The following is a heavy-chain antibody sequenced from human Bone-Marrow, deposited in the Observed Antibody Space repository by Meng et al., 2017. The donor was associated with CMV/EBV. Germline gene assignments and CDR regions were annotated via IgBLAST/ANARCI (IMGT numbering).Heavy chain of an antibody. CDR3: ARVALDYDFWSGYYPYYYYGMDV. J-gene: IGHJ6*02. V-gene: IGHV1-2*02. CDR1: GYTFTGYY. D-gene: IGHD3-3*01. CDR2: INPNSGGT. Sequence: ASVKVSCKASGYTFTGYYMHWVRQAPGQGLEWMGWINPNSGGTNYAQKFQGRVTMTRDTSISTAYMELSRLRSDDTAVYYCARVALDYDFWSGYYPYYYYGMDVWGQGTTVTFSS.